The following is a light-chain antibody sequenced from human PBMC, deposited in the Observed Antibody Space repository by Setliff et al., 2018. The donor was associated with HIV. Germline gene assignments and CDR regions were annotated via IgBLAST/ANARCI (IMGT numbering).Light chain of an antibody. CDR1: SSDVGGYNY. V-gene: IGLV2-14*01. CDR3: SSYTSSSPLYD. J-gene: IGLJ1*01. CDR2: EVS. Sequence: QSVLPQPASVSGSPGQSITISCTGTSSDVGGYNYVSWYQQHPGKAPKLMIYEVSNRPSGVSDRFSGSKSGNTASLTISGLQTEDEADYFCSSYTSSSPLYDFGTGTKVTVL.